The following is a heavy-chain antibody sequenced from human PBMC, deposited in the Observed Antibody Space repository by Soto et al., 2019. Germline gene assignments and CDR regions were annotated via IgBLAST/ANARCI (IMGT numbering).Heavy chain of an antibody. Sequence: NPSETLSLACTVSGDSIIISDFYWGWVRQPPGKGLEWIGSIFCLGSSYYNPSIKSRVTMSVDTSKNQFSLRLRSVTAADTALYFCARHSLALRKNIWFDPWGQGIMVTVSS. V-gene: IGHV4-39*01. CDR3: ARHSLALRKNIWFDP. J-gene: IGHJ5*02. CDR1: GDSIIISDFY. D-gene: IGHD3-3*02. CDR2: IFCLGSS.